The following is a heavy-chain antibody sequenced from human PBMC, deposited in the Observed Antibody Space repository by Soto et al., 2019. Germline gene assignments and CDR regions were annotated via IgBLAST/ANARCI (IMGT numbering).Heavy chain of an antibody. D-gene: IGHD1-26*01. CDR3: AKKPPSSIQGWAFGMYV. V-gene: IGHV3-53*02. CDR1: GFSVTTNY. J-gene: IGHJ6*02. Sequence: EVQLVETGGGLIQPGGSLRLSCLASGFSVTTNYIIWVRQPPGKGLEWVSTTFTGGSTHYADSVKGRFSISRDNSKNTVYLQMNNLRVDDTAVYYCAKKPPSSIQGWAFGMYVWGQGITVSVSS. CDR2: TFTGGST.